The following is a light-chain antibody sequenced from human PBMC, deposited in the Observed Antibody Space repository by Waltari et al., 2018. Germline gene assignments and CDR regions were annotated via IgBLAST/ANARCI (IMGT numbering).Light chain of an antibody. V-gene: IGLV1-44*01. Sequence: QSVLTQPPSASGTPGQRVTISCSGSSSNIGSNTVNWYQQLPGTAPKLLIHSNKRRPSGVPDRFSGSKSGTSASLAISGLQSEDEADYYCAAWDDSLNGFWVFGGGTKLTVL. CDR1: SSNIGSNT. CDR2: SNK. CDR3: AAWDDSLNGFWV. J-gene: IGLJ3*02.